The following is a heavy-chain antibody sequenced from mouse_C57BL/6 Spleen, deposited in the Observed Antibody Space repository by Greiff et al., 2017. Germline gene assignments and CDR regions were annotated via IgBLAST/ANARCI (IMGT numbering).Heavy chain of an antibody. J-gene: IGHJ3*01. CDR3: AKESSTMVRGFAY. Sequence: VQLKQSGAELVKPGASVKISCKASGYAFSSYWMNWVKQRPGKGLEWIGQIYPGDGDTNYNGKFKGKATLTADKSSSTAYMQLSSLTSEDSAVYFCAKESSTMVRGFAYWGQGTLVTVSA. CDR1: GYAFSSYW. D-gene: IGHD2-2*01. CDR2: IYPGDGDT. V-gene: IGHV1-80*01.